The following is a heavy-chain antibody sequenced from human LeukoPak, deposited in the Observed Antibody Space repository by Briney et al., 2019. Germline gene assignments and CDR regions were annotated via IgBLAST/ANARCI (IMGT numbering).Heavy chain of an antibody. V-gene: IGHV3-7*01. D-gene: IGHD6-13*01. Sequence: PGGSLRLSCAASGFTFSSYSMNWVRQAPGKGLEWVANIKQDGSEKYYVDSVKGRFTISRDNAKNSPYLQMNSLRAEDTAVYYCARDEQLVEDYWGQGTLVTVSS. CDR1: GFTFSSYS. J-gene: IGHJ4*02. CDR2: IKQDGSEK. CDR3: ARDEQLVEDY.